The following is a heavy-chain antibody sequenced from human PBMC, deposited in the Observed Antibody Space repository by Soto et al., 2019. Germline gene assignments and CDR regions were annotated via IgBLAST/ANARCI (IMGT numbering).Heavy chain of an antibody. CDR1: GFTFSSYG. V-gene: IGHV3-30*18. CDR3: AKDLGSGYAYYYYGMDV. CDR2: ISYDGSNK. J-gene: IGHJ6*02. Sequence: GGSLRLSCAASGFTFSSYGMHWVRQAPGKGLEWVAVISYDGSNKYYVDSVKGRFTISRDNSKNTLYLQMNSLRAEDTAVYYCAKDLGSGYAYYYYGMDVWGQGTTVTVSS. D-gene: IGHD3-22*01.